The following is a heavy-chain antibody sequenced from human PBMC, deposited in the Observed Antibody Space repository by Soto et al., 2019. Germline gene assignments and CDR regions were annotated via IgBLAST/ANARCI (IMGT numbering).Heavy chain of an antibody. V-gene: IGHV4-61*01. CDR3: ARYRDYGDYGYFDS. Sequence: QVQLQESGPGLVKPSETLSLTCTVSGGSVSSAIYYWTWIRQPPGMGLQWIGYIYHSATTNYNASLRSRLTISVDTSENQFSLRLTSVTTADTAVYYCARYRDYGDYGYFDSWGQGTLVTVSS. D-gene: IGHD4-17*01. CDR2: IYHSATT. J-gene: IGHJ4*02. CDR1: GGSVSSAIYY.